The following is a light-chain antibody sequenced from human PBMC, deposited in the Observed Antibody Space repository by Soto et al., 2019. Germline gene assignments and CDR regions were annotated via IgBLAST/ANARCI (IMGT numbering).Light chain of an antibody. CDR3: SSYTSSTPRV. Sequence: QSVLTQPASVSGSPGQSITISCTGTSSDVGGYNYVSWYQQHPGKAPKLIIYDVSNRPSGASNRFSGSKSGNTASLTISGLQAEDEADYYCSSYTSSTPRVFGTGTKVTVL. V-gene: IGLV2-14*01. CDR1: SSDVGGYNY. J-gene: IGLJ1*01. CDR2: DVS.